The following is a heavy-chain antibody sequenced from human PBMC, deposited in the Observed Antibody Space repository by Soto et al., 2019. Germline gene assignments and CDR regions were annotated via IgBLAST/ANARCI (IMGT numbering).Heavy chain of an antibody. CDR2: ISYDGRNK. V-gene: IGHV3-30*04. Sequence: QVQLAESGGGVVQPGRSLRLSCAASGFTFSSYAMHWVRQAPGKGLEWVAVISYDGRNKNYADSVKGRFTISRDNSKNTLYLQMNSLRVEDTAVYYCAREVEGLDYWGQGTLVTVSS. D-gene: IGHD2-21*01. CDR3: AREVEGLDY. J-gene: IGHJ4*02. CDR1: GFTFSSYA.